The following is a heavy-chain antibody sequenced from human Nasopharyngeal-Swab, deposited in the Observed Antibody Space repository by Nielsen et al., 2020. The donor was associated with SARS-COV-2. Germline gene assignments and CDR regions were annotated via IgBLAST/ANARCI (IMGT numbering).Heavy chain of an antibody. J-gene: IGHJ1*01. CDR1: GFTFSIYT. Sequence: GESLKISCAASGFTFSIYTMNWVRQAPGKGLEWVSSISGSSAYIWYADSVKGRFTVSRDNAKNSLYLQMNNLRADDTAIYYCARTAAFCGGDCYSEYFQHWGQGTLVTVSS. V-gene: IGHV3-21*01. CDR2: ISGSSAYI. D-gene: IGHD2-21*02. CDR3: ARTAAFCGGDCYSEYFQH.